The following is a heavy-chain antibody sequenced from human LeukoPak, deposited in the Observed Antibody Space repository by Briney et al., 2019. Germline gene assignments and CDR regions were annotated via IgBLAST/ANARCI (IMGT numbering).Heavy chain of an antibody. Sequence: SETLSLTFAVSGGSISIGGYSWSWIRQPPGKGLEWIGYIYHSGSTYYNPSLKSRVTISVDRSKNQFSLKLSSVTAADTAVYYCARVVRGSTQADNWGQGTLVTVSS. V-gene: IGHV4-30-2*01. CDR3: ARVVRGSTQADN. CDR1: GGSISIGGYS. CDR2: IYHSGST. D-gene: IGHD3-10*01. J-gene: IGHJ4*02.